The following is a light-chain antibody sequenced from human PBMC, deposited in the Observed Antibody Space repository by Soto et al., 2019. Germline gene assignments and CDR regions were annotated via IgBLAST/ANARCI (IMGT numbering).Light chain of an antibody. CDR1: QSITSS. V-gene: IGKV1-5*03. Sequence: DIQMTQSPSTLSASVGDRVTITCRASQSITSSLAWYQQKPGKAPKLLIYKPSSLESGVPSRFSGSRAGTEFTLTISSLQPDDFATYYCHQYITYPWTFGQGTKVEIK. CDR2: KPS. CDR3: HQYITYPWT. J-gene: IGKJ1*01.